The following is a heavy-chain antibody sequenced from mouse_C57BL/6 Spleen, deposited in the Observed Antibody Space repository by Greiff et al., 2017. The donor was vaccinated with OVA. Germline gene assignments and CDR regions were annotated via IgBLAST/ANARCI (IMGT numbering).Heavy chain of an antibody. CDR1: GYTFTSYW. CDR3: ARGNYPGGCGMDY. CDR2: IHPNSGST. V-gene: IGHV1-64*01. J-gene: IGHJ4*01. Sequence: QVQLQQPGAELVKPGASVKLSCKASGYTFTSYWMHWVTQRPGQGLEWIGMIHPNSGSTNYNEKFKSKATLPVDKSSSTAYLQLSSLTSEDSAVYYCARGNYPGGCGMDYWGQGTSVTVSS. D-gene: IGHD2-1*01.